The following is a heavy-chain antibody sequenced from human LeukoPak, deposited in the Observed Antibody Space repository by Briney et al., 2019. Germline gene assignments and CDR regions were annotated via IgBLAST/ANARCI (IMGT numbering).Heavy chain of an antibody. CDR3: AKGVCSRFSCSDGFGMDV. J-gene: IGHJ6*02. D-gene: IGHD2-15*01. Sequence: GGSLRLSCAASGFTFSSYSMHCIRQAPGKGLEWVAVISYDGSIKYYADSVKGRFTISRDNSKNTLYLQMNSLRAEDTAAYYCAKGVCSRFSCSDGFGMDVWGQGTTVTVSS. CDR1: GFTFSSYS. CDR2: ISYDGSIK. V-gene: IGHV3-30*04.